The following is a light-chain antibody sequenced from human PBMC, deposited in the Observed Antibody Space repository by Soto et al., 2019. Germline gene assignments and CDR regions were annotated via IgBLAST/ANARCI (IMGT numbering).Light chain of an antibody. CDR2: AAS. V-gene: IGKV1-9*01. CDR1: QGISSY. J-gene: IGKJ3*01. Sequence: IQLTHSPSSLPASVGDRVTITCRARQGISSYLAWYQQKPGKASKLLIYAASTLQSGVPSRFSGSGSGTEFTLTFSNLQPYGFTPYNCHQRKSNPIAFIPGSKLDI. CDR3: HQRKSNPIA.